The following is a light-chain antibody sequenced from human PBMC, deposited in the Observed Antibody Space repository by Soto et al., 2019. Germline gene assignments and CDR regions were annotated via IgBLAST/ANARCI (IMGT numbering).Light chain of an antibody. V-gene: IGKV1-9*01. Sequence: DIQLTQSPSFLSASVGDRVSISCRASQGISSYLAWYQQTRGKAPKLLIYASSTLQSGVPSRFSGSGSGTEFTLTIGSLQPEDFATYYCQQLNTFPVTFGQGTRLDI. CDR1: QGISSY. CDR2: ASS. J-gene: IGKJ5*01. CDR3: QQLNTFPVT.